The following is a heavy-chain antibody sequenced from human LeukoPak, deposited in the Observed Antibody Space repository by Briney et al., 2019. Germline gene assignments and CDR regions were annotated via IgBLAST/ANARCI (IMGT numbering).Heavy chain of an antibody. V-gene: IGHV3-11*04. CDR3: ARVRDENWFDP. CDR1: GFTFSDYY. Sequence: GGSLRLSCVGSGFTFSDYYMSWIRQVPGKGLEWVSYISNDSVDKYYVDSVRGRFTISRDNAKNSLYLQMNSLRAEDTAVYYCARVRDENWFDPWGQGTLVTVSS. CDR2: ISNDSVDK. J-gene: IGHJ5*02.